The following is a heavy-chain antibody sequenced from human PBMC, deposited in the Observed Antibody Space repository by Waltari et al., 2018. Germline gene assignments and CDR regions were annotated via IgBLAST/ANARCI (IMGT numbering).Heavy chain of an antibody. Sequence: EVQLLQSGAEVKKPGESLKISCKGSGYRFTSSWIGWVLPMPGKSLEWMGSIYPSDSDTRHSPSFQGHVTISADKSISTAYLQWGSLKASDTAMYYCASTAEHYYDSSGYYTFDYWGQGTLVTVSS. V-gene: IGHV5-51*01. CDR1: GYRFTSSW. D-gene: IGHD3-22*01. J-gene: IGHJ4*02. CDR2: IYPSDSDT. CDR3: ASTAEHYYDSSGYYTFDY.